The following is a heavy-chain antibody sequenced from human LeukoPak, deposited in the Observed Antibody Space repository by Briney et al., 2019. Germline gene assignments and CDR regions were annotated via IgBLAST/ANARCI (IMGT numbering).Heavy chain of an antibody. CDR3: ARPVYKYPTRGDAFDI. J-gene: IGHJ3*02. D-gene: IGHD5-24*01. CDR1: GGSISSSSYY. V-gene: IGHV4-39*01. CDR2: IYYSGST. Sequence: SETLSLTCTVSGGSISSSSYYWGWIRQPPGKGLEWIGSIYYSGSTYYNPSLKSRVTISVDTSMNQFSLKLSSVTAADTAVYYCARPVYKYPTRGDAFDIWGQGTMVTVSS.